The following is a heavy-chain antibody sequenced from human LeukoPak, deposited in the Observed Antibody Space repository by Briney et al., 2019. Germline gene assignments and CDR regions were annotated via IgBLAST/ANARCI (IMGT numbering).Heavy chain of an antibody. J-gene: IGHJ4*02. CDR1: GYTFTSYG. V-gene: IGHV1-18*01. Sequence: GASVKVSCKASGYTFTSYGISWARQAPGQGLEWMGWISAYNGNTNYAQKLQGRVTMTTDTSTSTAYMELRSLRSDDTAVYYCARALLGGSSTSCHEWGQGTLVTVSS. CDR3: ARALLGGSSTSCHE. CDR2: ISAYNGNT. D-gene: IGHD2-2*01.